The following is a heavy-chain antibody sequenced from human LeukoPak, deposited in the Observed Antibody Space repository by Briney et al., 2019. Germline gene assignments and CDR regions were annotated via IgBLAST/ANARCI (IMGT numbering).Heavy chain of an antibody. D-gene: IGHD4-17*01. CDR1: GYTFTSYA. Sequence: ASVKVSCKASGYTFTSYAIHWVRQAPGQRLEWMGWINAGNGNTKYSQKFQGRVTITRDTSASTAYMELSSLRSEGTAVHYCAREGRYGDYSSYWGQGTLVTVSS. CDR2: INAGNGNT. V-gene: IGHV1-3*01. CDR3: AREGRYGDYSSY. J-gene: IGHJ4*02.